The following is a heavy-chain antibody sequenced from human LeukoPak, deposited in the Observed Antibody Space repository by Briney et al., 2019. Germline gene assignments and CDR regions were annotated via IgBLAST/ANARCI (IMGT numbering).Heavy chain of an antibody. Sequence: SETPSLTCTVSGGSIKTYYWSWSRQSPGKGLEWIGSMPYSGTSNYIPSLKSRVSMTIDISKNQFSLKLTSVTAADTALYFCAAGSRPYYFYYMAVWGTGTTVTVSS. CDR1: GGSIKTYY. CDR3: AAGSRPYYFYYMAV. J-gene: IGHJ6*03. V-gene: IGHV4-59*08. CDR2: MPYSGTS.